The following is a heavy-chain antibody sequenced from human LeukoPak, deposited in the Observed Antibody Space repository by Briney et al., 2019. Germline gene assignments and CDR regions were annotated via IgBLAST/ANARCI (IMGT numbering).Heavy chain of an antibody. J-gene: IGHJ5*02. CDR2: IYHSGST. V-gene: IGHV4-38-2*01. Sequence: SETLSLTCAVSGFSISSGYYWGWIRQPPGKGLEWIGSIYHSGSTYYNPSLKSRVTISVDTSKNQFSLKLSSVTAADTAVYYCASLPVGDWFDPWGQGTLVTVSS. CDR3: ASLPVGDWFDP. D-gene: IGHD2-8*02. CDR1: GFSISSGYY.